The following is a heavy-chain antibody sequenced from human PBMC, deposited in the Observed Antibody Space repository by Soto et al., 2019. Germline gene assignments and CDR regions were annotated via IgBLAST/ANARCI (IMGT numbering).Heavy chain of an antibody. Sequence: PGESLKISCKGSGYSFTTYWITWVRQMPGKGLEWMGRIDPSNSDTKHSPSFEGHVTISADKSISTAYLQWRSLKASDTAMYYCATSSSAFDYWGQGTLVTVSS. CDR3: ATSSSAFDY. V-gene: IGHV5-10-1*01. D-gene: IGHD6-6*01. J-gene: IGHJ4*02. CDR2: IDPSNSDT. CDR1: GYSFTTYW.